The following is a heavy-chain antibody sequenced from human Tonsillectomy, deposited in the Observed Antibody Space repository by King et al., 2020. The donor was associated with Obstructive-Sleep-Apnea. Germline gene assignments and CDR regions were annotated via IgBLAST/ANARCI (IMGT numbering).Heavy chain of an antibody. Sequence: QLQESGPGLVKPSETLSLTCTVSGGSISTYYWSWIRQPPGKGLEWIGYIYNNGSTNYNPSLQSRVTISVDTSENQFSLKLSSVTAADTAVYYCARTGGSLPYWGQGTLVTVSS. CDR1: GGSISTYY. CDR3: ARTGGSLPY. CDR2: IYNNGST. D-gene: IGHD3-10*01. V-gene: IGHV4-59*01. J-gene: IGHJ4*02.